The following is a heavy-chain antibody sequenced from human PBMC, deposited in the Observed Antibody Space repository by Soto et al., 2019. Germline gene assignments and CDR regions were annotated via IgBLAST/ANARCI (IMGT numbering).Heavy chain of an antibody. CDR3: ARGHGEIIGAMDV. J-gene: IGHJ6*02. V-gene: IGHV1-18*01. CDR1: GYRFETYA. Sequence: QVPLVQSGAEVKKPGASVKVSCKSSGYRFETYAMSWVRQAPGQGLEWMGWISAYNIDTYYAQKFQDRVTMTTDTSTGTAYMELRSLTSDDTAVYYCARGHGEIIGAMDVWGQGTTVTVSS. CDR2: ISAYNIDT. D-gene: IGHD3-3*01.